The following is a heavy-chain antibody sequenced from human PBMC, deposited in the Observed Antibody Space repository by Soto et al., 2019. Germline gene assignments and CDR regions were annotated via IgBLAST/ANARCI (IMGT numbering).Heavy chain of an antibody. Sequence: PVGSLRLSCAASGFTFSTYGMSWFRQAPGKGLEWVSAISGTTYYADSVKSRFTISRDNSKNTLYLQMNSLRVEDTAVYYCAKEVIVGTRNHWFDPWGQGSLVTVSS. CDR3: AKEVIVGTRNHWFDP. J-gene: IGHJ5*02. CDR1: GFTFSTYG. CDR2: ISGTT. V-gene: IGHV3-23*01. D-gene: IGHD1-26*01.